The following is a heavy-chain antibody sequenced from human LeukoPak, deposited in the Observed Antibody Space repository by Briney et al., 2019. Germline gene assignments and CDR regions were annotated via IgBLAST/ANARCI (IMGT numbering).Heavy chain of an antibody. J-gene: IGHJ6*02. CDR2: INPSGGST. Sequence: ASVKVSCKASGYTFTSYYMHWVRQGPGQGLEWMGMINPSGGSTSYAQKFQGRVTMTTDTSTSTAYMELRSLRSDDTAVYYCARVQYNWNYVPHGMGVWGQGTTVTVSS. D-gene: IGHD1-7*01. CDR1: GYTFTSYY. CDR3: ARVQYNWNYVPHGMGV. V-gene: IGHV1-46*01.